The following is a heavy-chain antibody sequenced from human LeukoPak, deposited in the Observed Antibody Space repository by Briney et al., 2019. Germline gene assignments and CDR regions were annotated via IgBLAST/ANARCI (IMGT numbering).Heavy chain of an antibody. CDR2: IRDSGEA. J-gene: IGHJ5*02. CDR1: GFRVSDYY. CDR3: ARDRAANQDWVGFDP. Sequence: GGSLRLSCAVSGFRVSDYYMSRVRQAPGKGLEWVGLIRDSGEAFYADFARGRFAISRDESENTLYLQMNSLRVEDTAVYFCARDRAANQDWVGFDPWGQGTPVIVSS. V-gene: IGHV3-66*03. D-gene: IGHD3/OR15-3a*01.